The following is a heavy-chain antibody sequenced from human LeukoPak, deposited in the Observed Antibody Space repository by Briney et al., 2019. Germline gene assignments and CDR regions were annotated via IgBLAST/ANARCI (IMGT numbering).Heavy chain of an antibody. CDR1: GFTFSGYA. CDR2: ISYDGSDK. D-gene: IGHD2-2*01. CDR3: ARGREYCSSTSCLSPDY. Sequence: GGSLRLSCAASGFTFSGYAMYWVRQAPGKGLEWVAVISYDGSDKYYADSVKGRFTISRDNSKSTLYVQMNGLRAEDAGVYYCARGREYCSSTSCLSPDYWGKGTLVTVSS. V-gene: IGHV3-30-3*01. J-gene: IGHJ4*02.